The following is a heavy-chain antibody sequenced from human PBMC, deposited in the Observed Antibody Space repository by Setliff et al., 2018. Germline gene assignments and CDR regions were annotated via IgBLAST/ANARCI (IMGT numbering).Heavy chain of an antibody. CDR3: ARYDSSGYSENYYFDY. Sequence: TVSGGSISTTDYYWGWIRQPPGKGLEWIGCVYYSGNTYYSPSLKSRVTMFVDTSKNQFSLMLYSVTAADTAIYYCARYDSSGYSENYYFDYWGQGTLVTVS. J-gene: IGHJ4*02. V-gene: IGHV4-39*07. CDR1: GGSISTTDYY. D-gene: IGHD3-22*01. CDR2: VYYSGNT.